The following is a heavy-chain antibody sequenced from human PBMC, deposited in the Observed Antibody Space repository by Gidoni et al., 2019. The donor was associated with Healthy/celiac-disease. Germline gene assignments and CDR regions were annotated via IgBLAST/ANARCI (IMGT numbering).Heavy chain of an antibody. D-gene: IGHD3-22*01. Sequence: QVQLQESGPGLVKPSQTLSLTCTSSGGSISSGDYYWSWIRQPPGKGLEWIGYIYYSGSTYYNPSLKSRVTISVDTSKNQFSLKLSSVTAADTAVYYCARGYYDSSGYFGHFDYWGQGTLVTVSS. CDR2: IYYSGST. V-gene: IGHV4-30-4*01. J-gene: IGHJ4*02. CDR3: ARGYYDSSGYFGHFDY. CDR1: GGSISSGDYY.